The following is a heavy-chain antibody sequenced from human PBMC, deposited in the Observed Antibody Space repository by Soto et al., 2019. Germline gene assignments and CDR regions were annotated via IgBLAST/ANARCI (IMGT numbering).Heavy chain of an antibody. Sequence: QVQLQQWGAGLLKPSETLSLTCAVYGGSFSGYYWSWIRQPPGKGREWIGEINHSGSTNYNPSLKSRVTISVDTSKNQFSLKLSSVTAADTAVYYCARQRWLQRIRPDYYYGMDVWGQGTTVTVSS. CDR3: ARQRWLQRIRPDYYYGMDV. V-gene: IGHV4-34*01. CDR2: INHSGST. CDR1: GGSFSGYY. J-gene: IGHJ6*02. D-gene: IGHD5-12*01.